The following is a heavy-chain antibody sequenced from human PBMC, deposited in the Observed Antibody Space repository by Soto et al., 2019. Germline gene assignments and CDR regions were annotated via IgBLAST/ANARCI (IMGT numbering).Heavy chain of an antibody. CDR3: ARLSRLDCSGGSCYSERGLGTTPGDHYYYYYYGMDV. CDR2: IYPGDSDT. D-gene: IGHD2-15*01. CDR1: GYSFTSYW. V-gene: IGHV5-51*01. J-gene: IGHJ6*02. Sequence: PGESLKISCNGFGYSFTSYWIGRVRQMPGKGLEWMGIIYPGDSDTRYSPSFQGQVTISADKSISTAYLQWSSLKASDTAMYYCARLSRLDCSGGSCYSERGLGTTPGDHYYYYYYGMDVWGQGTTVTVSS.